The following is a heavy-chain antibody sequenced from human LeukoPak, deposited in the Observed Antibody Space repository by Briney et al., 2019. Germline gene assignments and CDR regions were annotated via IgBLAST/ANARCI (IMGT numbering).Heavy chain of an antibody. J-gene: IGHJ3*02. CDR2: ISVYNSNT. CDR1: GSTFTNYG. CDR3: ARGLDYGGNTLVLSASDM. V-gene: IGHV1-18*01. Sequence: ASVKVSCKASGSTFTNYGISWVRQAPGQGLEWMGWISVYNSNTKYAQNLQGRATMTTDTSTSTAYMELRSLRSDDTAVYYCARGLDYGGNTLVLSASDMWGQGTMVTVSS. D-gene: IGHD4-23*01.